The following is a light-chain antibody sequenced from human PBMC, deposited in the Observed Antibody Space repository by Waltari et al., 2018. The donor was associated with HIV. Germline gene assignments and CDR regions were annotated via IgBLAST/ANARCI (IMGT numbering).Light chain of an antibody. V-gene: IGLV1-44*01. J-gene: IGLJ2*01. CDR3: GLWYDRLNGVL. CDR2: STS. Sequence: QSELSKPPSSSGTPGQMVAISCSGSNPNIGRNTAIWYDQPPRAAPKLHNYSTSDRPSGVPDRCSDSQSRASASLVITGLQSEDEDDYYCGLWYDRLNGVLFGGGTKLTVL. CDR1: NPNIGRNT.